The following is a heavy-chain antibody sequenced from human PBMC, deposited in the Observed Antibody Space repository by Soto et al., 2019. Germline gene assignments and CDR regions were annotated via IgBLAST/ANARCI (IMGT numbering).Heavy chain of an antibody. Sequence: QVQLVQSGTEVKKPGSSVKVSCKAPGGTLNYYAIIWVRQAPGQGLEWVGGIAPVLRTTNYAQSFQGRVRITADASTSTAFMELSGLRSEDTGVYYCARRTLVTFQADYWGQGTPVTVSS. CDR2: IAPVLRTT. J-gene: IGHJ4*02. V-gene: IGHV1-69*01. D-gene: IGHD6-13*01. CDR1: GGTLNYYA. CDR3: ARRTLVTFQADY.